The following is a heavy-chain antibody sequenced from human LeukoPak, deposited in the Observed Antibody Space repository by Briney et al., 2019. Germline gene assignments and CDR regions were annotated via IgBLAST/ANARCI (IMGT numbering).Heavy chain of an antibody. V-gene: IGHV3-23*01. D-gene: IGHD4-11*01. J-gene: IGHJ4*02. Sequence: GGSLRLSCAASGFTFSSYWMSWVRQAPGKGLEWVSTVSSTGGLTYYTDSVQGRFTISRDSSKNTVDLQMDSLRVEDTATYYCAKHRTVTARNFFDYWGQGTLVTVSS. CDR1: GFTFSSYW. CDR2: VSSTGGLT. CDR3: AKHRTVTARNFFDY.